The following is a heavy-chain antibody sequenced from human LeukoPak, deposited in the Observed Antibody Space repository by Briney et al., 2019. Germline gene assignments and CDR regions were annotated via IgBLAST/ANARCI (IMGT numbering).Heavy chain of an antibody. CDR1: GFTFCSYG. CDR2: IRYDGSNK. D-gene: IGHD4-11*01. V-gene: IGHV3-30*02. Sequence: PGGSLRLSCAASGFTFCSYGMHWVRQAPGKGLEWVAFIRYDGSNKYYADSVKGRFTISRDNSKNTLYLQMNSLRAEDTAVYYCAKGNYEFSDYWGQGTLVTVSS. CDR3: AKGNYEFSDY. J-gene: IGHJ4*02.